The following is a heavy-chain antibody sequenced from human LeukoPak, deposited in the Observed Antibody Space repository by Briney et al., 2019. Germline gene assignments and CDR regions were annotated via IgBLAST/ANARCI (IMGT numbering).Heavy chain of an antibody. V-gene: IGHV4-59*01. CDR3: ARFYGSGSYYTGGKRNWFDP. CDR2: IYYSGGT. Sequence: SETLSPTCTVSGVSISSYYWSWIRQPPGKGLEWIGYIYYSGGTNYNPSLKSRVTISVDTSKNQFSLKLSSVTAADTAVYYCARFYGSGSYYTGGKRNWFDPWGQGTLVTVSS. D-gene: IGHD3-10*01. J-gene: IGHJ5*02. CDR1: GVSISSYY.